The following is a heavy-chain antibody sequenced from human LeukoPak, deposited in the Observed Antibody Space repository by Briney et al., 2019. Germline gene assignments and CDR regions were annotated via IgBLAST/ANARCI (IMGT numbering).Heavy chain of an antibody. CDR3: GHSGIYYLFDY. CDR1: GDSISSNSFY. V-gene: IGHV4-39*01. J-gene: IGHJ4*02. Sequence: SETLSLTCIVSGDSISSNSFYWGWLRHPPGKRLEWIGSIYYSGSTYYDPSLKSRVTISVDTSKNQFSLKLRSVTAADTAVYYCGHSGIYYLFDYWGQGSLVTVSS. D-gene: IGHD1-26*01. CDR2: IYYSGST.